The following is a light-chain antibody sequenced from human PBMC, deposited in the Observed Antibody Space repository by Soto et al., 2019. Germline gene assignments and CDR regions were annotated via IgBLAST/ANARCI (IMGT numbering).Light chain of an antibody. CDR3: QQYGSSSTWT. Sequence: EIVLTQSPGTLSLSPGERATLSCRASQSVSSAYLAWYQHKPGQPPTLLIYAASSRVTGIPDRFSGSGSGTDFTLTISRMEPEDVAVYYCQQYGSSSTWTFGPGTKVEIK. V-gene: IGKV3-20*01. CDR2: AAS. J-gene: IGKJ1*01. CDR1: QSVSSAY.